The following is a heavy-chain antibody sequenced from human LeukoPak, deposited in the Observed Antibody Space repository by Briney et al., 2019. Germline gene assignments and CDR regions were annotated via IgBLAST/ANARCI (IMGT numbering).Heavy chain of an antibody. CDR3: AKEANYYDSSGYPGKEGVYYFDY. CDR1: GFTFSSYG. CDR2: ISYDGSNK. V-gene: IGHV3-30*18. D-gene: IGHD3-22*01. Sequence: PGGSLRPSCAASGFTFSSYGMHWVRQAPGKGLEWVAVISYDGSNKYYADSVKGRFTISRDNSKNTLYLQMNSLRAEDTAVYYCAKEANYYDSSGYPGKEGVYYFDYWGQGTLVTVSS. J-gene: IGHJ4*02.